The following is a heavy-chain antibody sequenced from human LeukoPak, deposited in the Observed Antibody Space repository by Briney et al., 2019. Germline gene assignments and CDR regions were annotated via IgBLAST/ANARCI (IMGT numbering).Heavy chain of an antibody. Sequence: PGGSLRLSCAASGFTFSSYGMHWVRQAPGKGLEWVAVISYDGSNKYYADSVKGRFTISRDNSKNTLYLQMNSLRAEDTAVYYCAKEYSSGWYDVNNWFDPWGQGTLVTVSS. J-gene: IGHJ5*02. CDR1: GFTFSSYG. CDR3: AKEYSSGWYDVNNWFDP. CDR2: ISYDGSNK. D-gene: IGHD6-19*01. V-gene: IGHV3-30*18.